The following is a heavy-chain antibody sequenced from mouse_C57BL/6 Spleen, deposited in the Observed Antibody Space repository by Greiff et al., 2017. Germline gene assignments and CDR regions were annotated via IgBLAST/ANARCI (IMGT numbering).Heavy chain of an antibody. D-gene: IGHD1-1*02. V-gene: IGHV1-82*01. CDR3: ARRRNYGNYYAMDY. CDR1: GYAFSSSW. J-gene: IGHJ4*01. Sequence: QVQLQQSGPELVQPGASVKISCKASGYAFSSSWMNWVTQRPGKGLEWIGRIYPGDGDTNYNGKFKGKATLTADKSSSTAYMQLSSLTSEDSAVYFCARRRNYGNYYAMDYWGQGTSVTVSS. CDR2: IYPGDGDT.